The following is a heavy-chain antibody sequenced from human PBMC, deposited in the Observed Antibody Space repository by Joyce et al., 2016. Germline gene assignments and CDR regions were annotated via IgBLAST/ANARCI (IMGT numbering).Heavy chain of an antibody. J-gene: IGHJ2*01. CDR2: INTNTGNP. V-gene: IGHV7-4-1*02. D-gene: IGHD2-8*01. CDR3: ARVGLNGRDWYFDL. Sequence: QVQLVQSGSELKKPGASVKVSCKASGYTFTSQAMNWVRQAPGQGLEWMGWINTNTGNPTYAQGFIGRFVFSLDTSVSTAYLQISSRKAEDTAVYYCARVGLNGRDWYFDLWGRGTLVTVSS. CDR1: GYTFTSQA.